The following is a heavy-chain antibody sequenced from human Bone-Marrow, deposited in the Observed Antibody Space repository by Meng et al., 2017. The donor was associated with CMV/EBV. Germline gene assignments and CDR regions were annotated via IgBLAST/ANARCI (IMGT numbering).Heavy chain of an antibody. CDR1: GGCISSYY. CDR3: ARVGYYYYYGMDD. CDR2: IYYSGST. V-gene: IGHV4-59*07. D-gene: IGHD6-13*01. Sequence: SDTLSLTCTVSGGCISSYYWSWIRQPPGKGLEWIWYIYYSGSTNYNPSLKSRVTISVDTSKDQFSLKLSSVTAADTAVYYCARVGYYYYYGMDDWGQGTTVTVSS. J-gene: IGHJ6*02.